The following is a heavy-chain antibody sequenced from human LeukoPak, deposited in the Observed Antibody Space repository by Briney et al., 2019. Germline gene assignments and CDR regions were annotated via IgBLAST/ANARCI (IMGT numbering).Heavy chain of an antibody. Sequence: SETLSLTCTVSGYSISSGYYRGWIRQPPGKGLEWIGSIYHSGSTYYNPSLKSRVTISVDTSKNQFSLKLSSVTAADTAVYYCARATEYYYYYMDVWGKGTTVTISS. J-gene: IGHJ6*03. CDR3: ARATEYYYYYMDV. V-gene: IGHV4-38-2*02. CDR1: GYSISSGYY. CDR2: IYHSGST.